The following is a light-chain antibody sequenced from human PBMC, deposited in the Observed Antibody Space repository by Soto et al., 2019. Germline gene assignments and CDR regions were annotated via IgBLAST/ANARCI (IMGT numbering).Light chain of an antibody. Sequence: DIQMTQSPSSVSASVVDRVTFTFLASQSISSDLNWYQQKSGKAPEVLIYAASSLQSGVPSRFSGSGSGTDFTLTITSLQHEDFATYYCQKSYSKFRTFGQGTKVDIK. CDR3: QKSYSKFRT. V-gene: IGKV1-39*01. J-gene: IGKJ1*01. CDR2: AAS. CDR1: QSISSD.